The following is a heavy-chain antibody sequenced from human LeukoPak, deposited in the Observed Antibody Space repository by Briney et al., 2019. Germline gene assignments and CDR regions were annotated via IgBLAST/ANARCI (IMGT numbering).Heavy chain of an antibody. J-gene: IGHJ5*02. CDR1: GGSFSGYY. V-gene: IGHV4-34*01. CDR2: INHSGST. CDR3: ARGGIAVAGTLFDP. D-gene: IGHD6-19*01. Sequence: PSETLSLTCAVYGGSFSGYYWSWIRQPPGKGLEWIGEINHSGSTNYNPSLKSRVTISVDTSKNQFSLKLSPVTAADTAVYYCARGGIAVAGTLFDPWGQGTLVTVSS.